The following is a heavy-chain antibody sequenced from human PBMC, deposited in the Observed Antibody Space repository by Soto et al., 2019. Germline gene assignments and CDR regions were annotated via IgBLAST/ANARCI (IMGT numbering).Heavy chain of an antibody. Sequence: EVQLVESGGDLVQPGGSLRLSCAASGFTFGDHYMDWVRQAPGKGLEWVGRTRNKANSYTTEYAASVKGRFTISRDDSKNSLYLQMNSLKTEDTAVYYRARVLTSSGGYYFDYWGQGTLVTVSS. CDR2: TRNKANSYTT. D-gene: IGHD3-16*01. J-gene: IGHJ4*02. CDR1: GFTFGDHY. V-gene: IGHV3-72*01. CDR3: ARVLTSSGGYYFDY.